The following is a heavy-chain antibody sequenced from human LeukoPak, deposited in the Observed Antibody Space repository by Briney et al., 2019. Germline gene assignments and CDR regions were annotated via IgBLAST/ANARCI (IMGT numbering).Heavy chain of an antibody. CDR1: GGSISSYY. J-gene: IGHJ6*03. V-gene: IGHV4-59*01. CDR3: ARGDTYYDILSTMDV. Sequence: PSETLSLTCTVSGGSISSYYWSWPRQPPGKGLEWIGYIYYSGSTNYNPSLKSRVTISVDTSKNQFSLKLSSVTAADTAVYYCARGDTYYDILSTMDVWGKGTTVTVSS. CDR2: IYYSGST. D-gene: IGHD3-9*01.